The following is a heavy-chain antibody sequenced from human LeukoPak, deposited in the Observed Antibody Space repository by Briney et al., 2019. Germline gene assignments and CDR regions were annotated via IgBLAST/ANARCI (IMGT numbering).Heavy chain of an antibody. V-gene: IGHV3-30*18. CDR2: ISYDGSNK. CDR1: GFTFSSYG. CDR3: AKDRRDYDFWSGQIDY. D-gene: IGHD3-3*01. J-gene: IGHJ4*02. Sequence: GGSLRLSCEASGFTFSSYGMHWVRQAPGKGLEWVAVISYDGSNKYYADSVKGRFTISRDNSKNTLYLQMNSLRAEDTAVYYCAKDRRDYDFWSGQIDYWGQGTLVTVSS.